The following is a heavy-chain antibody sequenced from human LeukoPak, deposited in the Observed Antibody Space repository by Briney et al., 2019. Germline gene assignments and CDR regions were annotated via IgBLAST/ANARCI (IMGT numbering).Heavy chain of an antibody. D-gene: IGHD3-22*01. CDR1: GGSISTNAYY. J-gene: IGHJ4*02. CDR2: IHHTGTT. CDR3: ARNYYDSSGYPE. Sequence: SETLSLTCTVSGGSISTNAYYWGWIRQPPGKGLEWITEIHHTGTTYYNPSLKSRVTISVDTSKNQFSLKLSSVTAADTAVYYCARNYYDSSGYPEWGQGTLVTVSS. V-gene: IGHV4-39*07.